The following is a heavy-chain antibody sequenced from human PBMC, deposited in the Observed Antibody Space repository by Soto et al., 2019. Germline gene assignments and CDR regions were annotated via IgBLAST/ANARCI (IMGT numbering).Heavy chain of an antibody. CDR2: IYWDDDK. J-gene: IGHJ4*02. V-gene: IGHV2-5*02. CDR3: ALSSGWYVVLDY. D-gene: IGHD6-19*01. Sequence: QITLKESGPTLVKPTQTLTLTCTFSGFSLSTSGVGVGWSRNTPGKALEWRALIYWDDDKRYSPSLKSRLTITKDTSKNQVVHTMTNMDPVDTATYYGALSSGWYVVLDYWGQGTLFTVS. CDR1: GFSLSTSGVG.